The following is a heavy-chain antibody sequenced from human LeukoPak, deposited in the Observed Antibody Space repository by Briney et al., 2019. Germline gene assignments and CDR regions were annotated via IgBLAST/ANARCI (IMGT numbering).Heavy chain of an antibody. V-gene: IGHV3-33*06. D-gene: IGHD6-19*01. Sequence: PGRSLRLSCAASGFTFSSYGMHWVRQAPGKGLEWVAVIWYDGSNKYYADSVKGRFTISRDNSKNTLYLQMNSLRAEDTAVYYCAKPSIAVAGKSPYYYGMDVWGQGTTVTVSS. CDR3: AKPSIAVAGKSPYYYGMDV. CDR2: IWYDGSNK. J-gene: IGHJ6*02. CDR1: GFTFSSYG.